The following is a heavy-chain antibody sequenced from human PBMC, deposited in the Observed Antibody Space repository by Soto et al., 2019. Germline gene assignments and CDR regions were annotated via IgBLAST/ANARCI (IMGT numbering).Heavy chain of an antibody. CDR1: GYSFTIYC. Sequence: GESLKISCKGSGYSFTIYCIGWVLQMPGKGLEWMGIIYPGDSDTRYSPSFQGQVTISADKSISTAYLQWSSLKASDTAMYYCARLAAAGTNNWFDPWGQGTLVTVSS. CDR3: ARLAAAGTNNWFDP. CDR2: IYPGDSDT. D-gene: IGHD6-13*01. J-gene: IGHJ5*02. V-gene: IGHV5-51*01.